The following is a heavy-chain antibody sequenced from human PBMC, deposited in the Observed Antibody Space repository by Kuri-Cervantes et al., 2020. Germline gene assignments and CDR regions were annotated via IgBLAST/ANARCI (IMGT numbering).Heavy chain of an antibody. CDR3: ARGDNYYYYGMDV. Sequence: ASVKVSCKASGYTFTGYYMHWVRQAPGQGLEWMGWINPNSGNTGYAQKFQGRVTMTRNTSISTAYMELSSLRSEDTAVYYCARGDNYYYYGMDVWGQGTTVTVSS. V-gene: IGHV1-8*02. CDR1: GYTFTGYY. J-gene: IGHJ6*02. CDR2: INPNSGNT. D-gene: IGHD2-15*01.